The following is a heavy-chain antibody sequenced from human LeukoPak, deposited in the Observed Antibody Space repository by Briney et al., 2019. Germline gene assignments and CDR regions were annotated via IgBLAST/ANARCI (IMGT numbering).Heavy chain of an antibody. CDR1: GGSISSYY. D-gene: IGHD2-2*01. J-gene: IGHJ3*02. V-gene: IGHV4-59*08. CDR2: IYYSGRT. CDR3: ARYGNIVVVPAAIGRDAFDI. Sequence: SETLSLTCTVSGGSISSYYWSWIRQPPGKGLEWIGYIYYSGRTNYNPSLKSRVTISVDTSKNQFSLKLSSVTAADTAVYYCARYGNIVVVPAAIGRDAFDIWGQGTMVTVSS.